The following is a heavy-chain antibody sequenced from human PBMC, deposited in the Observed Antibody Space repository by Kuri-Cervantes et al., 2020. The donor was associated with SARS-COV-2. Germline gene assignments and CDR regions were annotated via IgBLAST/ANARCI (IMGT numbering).Heavy chain of an antibody. CDR2: IYWDDDK. J-gene: IGHJ5*02. CDR3: AHSGSIFGVVISGGWFDP. V-gene: IGHV2-5*02. D-gene: IGHD3-3*01. CDR1: GFPPSTSGVG. Sequence: SGPTLVHPTRPLTLTCTFSGFPPSTSGVGVGWIRQPPGKSLEWLALIYWDDDKRYSPSLKSRLTITKDTSKNQVVLTMTNMDPVDTATYYCAHSGSIFGVVISGGWFDPWGQGTLVTVSS.